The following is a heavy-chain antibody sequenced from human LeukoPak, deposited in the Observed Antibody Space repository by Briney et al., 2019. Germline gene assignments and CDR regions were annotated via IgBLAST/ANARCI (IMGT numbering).Heavy chain of an antibody. CDR2: ISGSGSAI. CDR1: GFKFSNYE. V-gene: IGHV3-48*03. Sequence: PGGSLRLSCAAPGFKFSNYEMKWVRQAPGKGLEWVSYISGSGSAIYYADSVKGRFTISRDDAKNSVYLRMNSLRAEDTAVYYCARDQYYDSSGYYVFGYWGQGTLVTVSS. D-gene: IGHD3-22*01. J-gene: IGHJ4*02. CDR3: ARDQYYDSSGYYVFGY.